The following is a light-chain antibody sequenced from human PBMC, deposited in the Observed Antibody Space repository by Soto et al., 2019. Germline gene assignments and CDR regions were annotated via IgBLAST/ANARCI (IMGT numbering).Light chain of an antibody. Sequence: QSALTQPASVSGSPGQSITISCTGTSSDIGSTNYVSWYQQHPGKAPKLIIYGVSNRPSGVSHRFSGSKSGNTASLTISGLQAEDEADYYCSSYTSSRTGVFGGGTKLTVL. J-gene: IGLJ2*01. CDR3: SSYTSSRTGV. V-gene: IGLV2-14*01. CDR1: SSDIGSTNY. CDR2: GVS.